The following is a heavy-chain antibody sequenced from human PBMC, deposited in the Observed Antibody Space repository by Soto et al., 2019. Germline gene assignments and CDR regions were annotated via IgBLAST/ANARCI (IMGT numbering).Heavy chain of an antibody. Sequence: PGGSLRLSCAASGFAFSSYAMTWVRQAPGKGLEWVSAIVDSGDRTYYADSVKGRFTISRDNSKNTLYLQMSSLRAEDTAVYYCARRSWNTSPEHYWFALWGQGTLVTVSS. D-gene: IGHD2-2*01. CDR1: GFAFSSYA. V-gene: IGHV3-23*01. J-gene: IGHJ5*02. CDR3: ARRSWNTSPEHYWFAL. CDR2: IVDSGDRT.